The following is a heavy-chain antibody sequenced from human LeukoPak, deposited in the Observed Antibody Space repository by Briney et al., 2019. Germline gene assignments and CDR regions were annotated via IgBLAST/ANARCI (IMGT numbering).Heavy chain of an antibody. D-gene: IGHD2-15*01. Sequence: GGSLRLSCAASGFTFSSYSMNWVRQAPGKGLEWVSLISSSSSYIYYADSVKGRFTISRDNAKNSLYLQMNSLRAEDTAVYYCARGDYCSGGSCYREYFQHWGQGTLVTVSS. CDR1: GFTFSSYS. V-gene: IGHV3-21*01. CDR2: ISSSSSYI. CDR3: ARGDYCSGGSCYREYFQH. J-gene: IGHJ1*01.